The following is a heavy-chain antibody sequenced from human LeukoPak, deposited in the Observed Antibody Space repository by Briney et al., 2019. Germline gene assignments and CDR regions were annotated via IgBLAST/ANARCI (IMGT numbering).Heavy chain of an antibody. J-gene: IGHJ4*02. D-gene: IGHD3-22*01. CDR2: ISYDGSNK. CDR3: ARDPYYYDSSGYYPFDY. CDR1: GFTFSSYG. Sequence: HPGGSLRLSCAASGFTFSSYGIHWVRQAPGKGLEWVAVISYDGSNKYYADSVKGRFTISRDTSKNTLFLQMNSLRAEDTAVYYCARDPYYYDSSGYYPFDYWGQGTLVTVSS. V-gene: IGHV3-33*05.